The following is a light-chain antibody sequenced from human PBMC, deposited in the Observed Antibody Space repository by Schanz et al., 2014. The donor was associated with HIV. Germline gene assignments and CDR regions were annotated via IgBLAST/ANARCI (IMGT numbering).Light chain of an antibody. J-gene: IGKJ4*01. Sequence: EIVLTQSPGTLSLSPGERATLSCRASQSLGGSQLAWYQHKPGQAPRLLIYGAFTRATGIPDRFSGSGSGTDFTLTISSLEPEDFAVYYCQYFGNSGGTFGGGTKVEIK. CDR3: QYFGNSGGT. V-gene: IGKV3-20*01. CDR1: QSLGGSQ. CDR2: GAF.